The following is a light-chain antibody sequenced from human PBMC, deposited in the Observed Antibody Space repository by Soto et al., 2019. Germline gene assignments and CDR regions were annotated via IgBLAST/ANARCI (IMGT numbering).Light chain of an antibody. CDR2: DAS. V-gene: IGKV3-11*01. J-gene: IGKJ4*01. CDR3: QQRSSWPLT. Sequence: ESVLTQSPATLSLSPGERATLSCRASQTVSSYLAWYQQKAGQAPRPLIYDASNRAPGIAARFSGSGSGTDFTLTISRLEPEDFAVYYCQQRSSWPLTFGGGTKVEIK. CDR1: QTVSSY.